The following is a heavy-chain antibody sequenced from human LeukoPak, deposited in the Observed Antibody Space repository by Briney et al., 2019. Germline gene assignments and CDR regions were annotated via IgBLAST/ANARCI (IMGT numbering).Heavy chain of an antibody. CDR2: FDPEDGET. D-gene: IGHD2-2*02. J-gene: IGHJ4*02. CDR3: ATGIDTDYDY. V-gene: IGHV1-24*01. Sequence: SVKVSCNVSGYTLTELSIHWVRQAAGRGLEWMGGFDPEDGETIYAQKFQGRVTMTEDTSTDTAYMELSSLRSEETAVYYCATGIDTDYDYWGQGTLVTVSS. CDR1: GYTLTELS.